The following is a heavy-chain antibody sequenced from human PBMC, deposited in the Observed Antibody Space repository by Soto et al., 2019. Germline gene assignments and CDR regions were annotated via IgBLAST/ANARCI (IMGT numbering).Heavy chain of an antibody. V-gene: IGHV3-23*01. CDR1: GFTFSSYA. D-gene: IGHD2-2*01. CDR3: AKDRAVVVPAATALIV. Sequence: PGGSLRLSCAASGFTFSSYAMSWVRQAPGKGLEWVSAISGSGGSTYYADSVKGRFTISRDNSKNTLYLQMNSLRAEDTAVYYCAKDRAVVVPAATALIVWGQGTLVTVSS. CDR2: ISGSGGST. J-gene: IGHJ4*02.